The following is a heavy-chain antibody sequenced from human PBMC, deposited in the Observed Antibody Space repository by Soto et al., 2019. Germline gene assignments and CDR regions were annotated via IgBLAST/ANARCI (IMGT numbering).Heavy chain of an antibody. Sequence: PSETLSLTCTVSGGSISSGGYYWTWIRQHPGKGLEWIGYNYYAGNTYYNPSLKSRLTISIDTSKNQFSLKLTSVTATDTAVYYCARLPLGYCSGGNCYSGWFDPWGQGTLVTVSS. V-gene: IGHV4-31*03. CDR3: ARLPLGYCSGGNCYSGWFDP. D-gene: IGHD2-15*01. CDR1: GGSISSGGYY. J-gene: IGHJ5*02. CDR2: NYYAGNT.